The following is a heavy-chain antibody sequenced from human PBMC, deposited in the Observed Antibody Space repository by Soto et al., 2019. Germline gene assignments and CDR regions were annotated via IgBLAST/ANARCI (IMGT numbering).Heavy chain of an antibody. CDR3: AREENCRGGTCYSEYFHH. V-gene: IGHV1-46*01. D-gene: IGHD2-15*01. CDR2: VNPSGGSA. J-gene: IGHJ1*01. Sequence: QVQLVQSGAEVKKPGASVKVSCKTSGYIFTAYSMHWVRQAPGQGLEWMGVVNPSGGSAHYAQSFEGRVNLTRETSTSTFNMELSSLRPEDTAIYYCAREENCRGGTCYSEYFHHWGQGTLVTDSS. CDR1: GYIFTAYS.